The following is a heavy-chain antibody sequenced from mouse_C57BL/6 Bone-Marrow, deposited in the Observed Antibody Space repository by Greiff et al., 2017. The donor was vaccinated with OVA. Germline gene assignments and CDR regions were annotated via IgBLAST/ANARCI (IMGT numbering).Heavy chain of an antibody. CDR1: GYTFTDYN. J-gene: IGHJ4*01. Sequence: VQLQQSGSELVKPGASVKIPCEASGYTFTDYNMDWVKQSHGKSLEWIGDINPNNGGTIYNQKFKGMATLTVDKSSSTAYMKLRSLTSEDTAVYYCARSVLLRLYAMDYWGQGTSVTVSA. D-gene: IGHD1-1*01. CDR3: ARSVLLRLYAMDY. CDR2: INPNNGGT. V-gene: IGHV1-18*01.